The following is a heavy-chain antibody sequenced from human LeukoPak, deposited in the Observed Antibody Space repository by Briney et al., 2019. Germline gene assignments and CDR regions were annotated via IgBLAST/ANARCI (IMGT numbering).Heavy chain of an antibody. CDR1: GFTFSSYW. Sequence: PGGSLRLSCAASGFTFSSYWMSWVRQAPGKGLEWVANIKQDGSEKYYVDSVKGRFTISRDNAKNTLYLQMNSLRAEDTAVYYCARDRSPRGYRRDAFDIWGQGTMVTVSS. CDR2: IKQDGSEK. CDR3: ARDRSPRGYRRDAFDI. V-gene: IGHV3-7*03. J-gene: IGHJ3*02. D-gene: IGHD5-18*01.